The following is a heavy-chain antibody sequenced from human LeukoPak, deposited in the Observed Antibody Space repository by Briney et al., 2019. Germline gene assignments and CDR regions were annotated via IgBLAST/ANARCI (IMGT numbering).Heavy chain of an antibody. CDR3: ARRGHGYGSPFDY. CDR1: GFTVSSNY. D-gene: IGHD5-18*01. Sequence: GGSLRLSCAASGFTVSSNYMNWVRQAPGKGLEWVSMIYPNGNTFYTDSVKGRFTISRDNSKNTLDLQMSSLRAEDTAVYYCARRGHGYGSPFDYWGQGTLVTVSS. J-gene: IGHJ4*02. V-gene: IGHV3-66*04. CDR2: IYPNGNT.